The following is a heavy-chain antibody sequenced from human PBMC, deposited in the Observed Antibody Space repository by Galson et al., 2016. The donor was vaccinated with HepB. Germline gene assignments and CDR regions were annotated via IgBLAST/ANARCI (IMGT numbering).Heavy chain of an antibody. D-gene: IGHD4-17*01. CDR3: GRGPNTVSSPGDY. CDR1: GFTFSDHW. CDR2: ISPNGSRK. V-gene: IGHV3-74*01. J-gene: IGHJ4*02. Sequence: SLRLSCAASGFTFSDHWMHWVRQTPGKGLVWVSSISPNGSRKRYADFVKGRFTISRDNAGNTLYPQMNSLRDDDAAIYFCGRGPNTVSSPGDYWGQGTLVTVSS.